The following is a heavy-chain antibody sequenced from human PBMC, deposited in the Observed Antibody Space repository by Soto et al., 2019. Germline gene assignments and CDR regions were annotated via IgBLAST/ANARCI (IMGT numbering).Heavy chain of an antibody. Sequence: QVQLVQSGAEVKKPGSSVKVSCKASGGTFSSYAISWVRQAPGQVLEWMGGIIPISDTTNYAQKFQRRVTIIADESTSTAYMELSSLRSEDTAAYYCARSQGSSTSLEIYYYYYYGMDVWGQGTTVTVSS. CDR2: IIPISDTT. J-gene: IGHJ6*02. CDR3: ARSQGSSTSLEIYYYYYYGMDV. V-gene: IGHV1-69*01. CDR1: GGTFSSYA. D-gene: IGHD2-2*01.